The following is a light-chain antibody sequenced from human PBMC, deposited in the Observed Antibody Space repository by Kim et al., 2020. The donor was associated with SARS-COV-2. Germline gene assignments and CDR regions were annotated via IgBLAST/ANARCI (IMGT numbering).Light chain of an antibody. CDR1: SSNIGSNY. Sequence: QSVLTQPPSASGTPGQRVTISCSGSSSNIGSNYVYWYQQLPGTAPKLLIYRNNQRPSGVPDRFSGSKSGTSASLPISGLRSEDEADYYCAAWDDSLSGWVFGGGTQLTVL. V-gene: IGLV1-47*01. J-gene: IGLJ3*02. CDR2: RNN. CDR3: AAWDDSLSGWV.